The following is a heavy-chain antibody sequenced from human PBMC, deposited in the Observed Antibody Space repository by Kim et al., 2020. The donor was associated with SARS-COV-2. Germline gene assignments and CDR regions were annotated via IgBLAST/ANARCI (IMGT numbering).Heavy chain of an antibody. CDR2: IYSGGST. CDR3: ARDRRGYYDFGMDV. V-gene: IGHV3-53*01. Sequence: GGSLRLSCAASGFTVSSNYMSWVRQAPGKGLEWVSVIYSGGSTYYADSVKGRFTISRDNSKNTLYLQMNSLRAEDTAVYYCARDRRGYYDFGMDVWGQGTTFTVYS. D-gene: IGHD3-3*01. CDR1: GFTVSSNY. J-gene: IGHJ6*02.